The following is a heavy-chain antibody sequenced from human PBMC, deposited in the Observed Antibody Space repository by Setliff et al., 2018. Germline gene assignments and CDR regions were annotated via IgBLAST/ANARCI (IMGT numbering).Heavy chain of an antibody. Sequence: SETLSLTCAVSSYSISTNYYWGWIRQPPGKGLEWIGSIYHSGSTYYNPSLKSRVTISVDTSKNQFSLKLTSVTAADTAVYYCARVGAVNYDFDSWGQGTLVTVS. J-gene: IGHJ4*02. CDR2: IYHSGST. CDR3: ARVGAVNYDFDS. V-gene: IGHV4-38-2*01. D-gene: IGHD3-10*01. CDR1: SYSISTNYY.